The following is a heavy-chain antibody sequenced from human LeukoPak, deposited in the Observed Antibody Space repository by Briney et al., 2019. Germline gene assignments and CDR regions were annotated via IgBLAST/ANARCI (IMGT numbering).Heavy chain of an antibody. CDR3: GRGGNGIDI. J-gene: IGHJ3*02. CDR2: INNDNTNA. D-gene: IGHD2-8*01. V-gene: IGHV3-74*01. Sequence: GGSLRLPCAASGFTFSNYLMHWVRQAPGKGLVWVLRINNDNTNAYADSVKGRFTISRDNAKNTLYLQMNSLRAEDTAVYFCGRGGNGIDIWGQGTTVIVSS. CDR1: GFTFSNYL.